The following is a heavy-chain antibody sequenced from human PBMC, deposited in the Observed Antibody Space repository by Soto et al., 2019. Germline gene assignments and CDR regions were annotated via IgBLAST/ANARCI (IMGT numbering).Heavy chain of an antibody. Sequence: ASVKVSCKASGYTFTGYYMHWVRQAPGQGLEWMGWINPNSGGTNYAQKFQGWVTMTRDTSISTAYMELSRLRSDDTAVYYCARRWYSSSWYGQMDYMDVWGKGTTVTVSS. J-gene: IGHJ6*03. D-gene: IGHD6-13*01. CDR3: ARRWYSSSWYGQMDYMDV. V-gene: IGHV1-2*04. CDR1: GYTFTGYY. CDR2: INPNSGGT.